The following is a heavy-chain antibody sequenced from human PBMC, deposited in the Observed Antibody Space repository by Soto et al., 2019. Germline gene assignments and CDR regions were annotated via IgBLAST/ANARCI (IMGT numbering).Heavy chain of an antibody. CDR2: ISGSGGST. CDR1: GFTFSSYA. CDR3: AKSIGGYGDSYCDL. J-gene: IGHJ2*01. Sequence: EVQLLESGGGLVQPGGSLRLSCAASGFTFSSYAMSWVRQAPGNGLEWVSAISGSGGSTYYADSVKGRFTISRDNSKNTLYLQMNSLRGEDTAVDYCAKSIGGYGDSYCDLWGGGTLVTVSS. D-gene: IGHD4-17*01. V-gene: IGHV3-23*01.